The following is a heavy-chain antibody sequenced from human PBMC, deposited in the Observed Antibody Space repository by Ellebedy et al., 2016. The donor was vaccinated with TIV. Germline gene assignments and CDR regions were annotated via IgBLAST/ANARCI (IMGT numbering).Heavy chain of an antibody. CDR3: AREGAHYGMDV. D-gene: IGHD3-16*01. J-gene: IGHJ6*02. CDR1: GGSISSYY. V-gene: IGHV4-30-4*01. CDR2: IYYSGST. Sequence: MPSETLSLTCTVSGGSISSYYWSWIRQPPGKGLEWIGYIYYSGSTYYNPSLKSRVTISVDTSKNQFSLKLSSVTAADTAVYYCAREGAHYGMDVWGRGTTVTVSS.